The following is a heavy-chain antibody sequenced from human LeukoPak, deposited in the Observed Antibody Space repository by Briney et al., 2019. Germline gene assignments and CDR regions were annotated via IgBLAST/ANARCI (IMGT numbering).Heavy chain of an antibody. CDR2: INPNSGGT. V-gene: IGHV1-2*02. Sequence: ASVKVSCKASGYTFTGYYMHWVRQAPGPGFEWMGWINPNSGGTNYAQKFQGRVTMTRDTSISTAYMELSRLRSDDTAVYYCARGLWVGVVGASNYWGQGTLVTVSS. D-gene: IGHD1-26*01. CDR1: GYTFTGYY. CDR3: ARGLWVGVVGASNY. J-gene: IGHJ4*02.